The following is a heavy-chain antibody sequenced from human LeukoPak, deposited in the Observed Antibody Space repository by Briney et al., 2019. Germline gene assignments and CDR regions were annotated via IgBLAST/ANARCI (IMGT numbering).Heavy chain of an antibody. Sequence: GGCLRLSCAASGFTFSSYWMTWVRQAPGKGLEWVANIKQDGSEKYYVDSVKGRFTISRDNAKNSLYLQMNSLRAEDTAVYYCAGGRHVYRYWGQGTLVTVSS. V-gene: IGHV3-7*01. CDR2: IKQDGSEK. CDR3: AGGRHVYRY. CDR1: GFTFSSYW. J-gene: IGHJ4*02. D-gene: IGHD5/OR15-5a*01.